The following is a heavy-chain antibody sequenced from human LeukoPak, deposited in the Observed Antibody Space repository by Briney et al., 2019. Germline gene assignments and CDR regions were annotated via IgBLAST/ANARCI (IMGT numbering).Heavy chain of an antibody. CDR1: GGSISSGSYY. CDR2: IYYTGST. CDR3: ARSGTRSGGAFDI. J-gene: IGHJ3*02. Sequence: SETLSLTCAVSGGSISSGSYYWGWIRQPPGKGLEWIGSIYYTGSTYYNPSLYSRVTISLDTSKNQFSLKLSSVTAADTAVYLCARSGTRSGGAFDIWGQGTMVTVSS. D-gene: IGHD4-23*01. V-gene: IGHV4-39*07.